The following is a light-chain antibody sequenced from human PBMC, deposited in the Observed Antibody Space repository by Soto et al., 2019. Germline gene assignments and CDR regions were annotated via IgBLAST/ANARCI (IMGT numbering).Light chain of an antibody. CDR1: SSDVGAYNY. CDR3: SSYTPSGSVV. CDR2: DVN. Sequence: QSALTQPASVSGSPGQSIAISCTGTSSDVGAYNYVSWYQQHPGKAPKLMIYDVNYRPSGVSDRFSGSKSGNTASLTISGLQAEDEADYYCSSYTPSGSVVFGGGTQLTVL. J-gene: IGLJ2*01. V-gene: IGLV2-14*03.